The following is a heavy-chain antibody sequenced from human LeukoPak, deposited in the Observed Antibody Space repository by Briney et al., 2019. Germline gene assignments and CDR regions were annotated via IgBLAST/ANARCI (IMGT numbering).Heavy chain of an antibody. J-gene: IGHJ6*04. CDR3: ARDWYSSGWSTLMYYYYGVDV. D-gene: IGHD6-19*01. V-gene: IGHV3-30*04. CDR2: ISYDGSNK. Sequence: GRSLRLSCGASGFTFNSYAMHWVRQAPGKGREWVAVISYDGSNKYYADSVKGRFTISRDNSKNTLYLQMNSLRAEDTAVYYCARDWYSSGWSTLMYYYYGVDVWGEGTTVTVPS. CDR1: GFTFNSYA.